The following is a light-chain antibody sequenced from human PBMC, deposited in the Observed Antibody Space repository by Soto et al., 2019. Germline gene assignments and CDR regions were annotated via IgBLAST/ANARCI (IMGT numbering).Light chain of an antibody. CDR2: DVT. J-gene: IGLJ1*01. Sequence: QSALTQPLSVSGAPGQSVTISCTGTSSDVGTYNYVSWYQQHPGRAPKLIIYDVTKRPSGVPDRFSGSKSGNTASLTISGLQAEDEADYHCCSYAGTYTFYVFGTGTKVTVL. CDR1: SSDVGTYNY. CDR3: CSYAGTYTFYV. V-gene: IGLV2-11*01.